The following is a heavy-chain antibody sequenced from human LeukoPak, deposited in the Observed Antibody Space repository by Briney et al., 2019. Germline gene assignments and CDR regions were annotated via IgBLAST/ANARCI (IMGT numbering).Heavy chain of an antibody. CDR1: GFTFSSYA. V-gene: IGHV3-30-3*01. CDR3: ARGPYYYDSSGYYPLDY. CDR2: ISYDGSNK. D-gene: IGHD3-22*01. Sequence: PGGSLRLSCAASGFTFSSYAMHWVRQAPGKGLEWVAVISYDGSNKYYADSVKGRFTISRDNSKNTLYLQMNSLRAEDTAVYYCARGPYYYDSSGYYPLDYWGQGTLVTVSS. J-gene: IGHJ4*02.